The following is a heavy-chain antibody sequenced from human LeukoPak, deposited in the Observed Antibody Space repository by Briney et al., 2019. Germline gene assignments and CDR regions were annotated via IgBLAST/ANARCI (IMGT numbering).Heavy chain of an antibody. V-gene: IGHV1-2*06. D-gene: IGHD3-22*01. CDR1: GYTFTGYY. CDR3: ARDAEAYYDSSGYFDY. Sequence: ASVKVSCKASGYTFTGYYMHWVRQAPGQGLEWMGRINPNSGGTNYAQKFQGRVTMTRDTSISTAYMELSRLRSDDTAVYYCARDAEAYYDSSGYFDYWGQGTLVTVSS. J-gene: IGHJ4*02. CDR2: INPNSGGT.